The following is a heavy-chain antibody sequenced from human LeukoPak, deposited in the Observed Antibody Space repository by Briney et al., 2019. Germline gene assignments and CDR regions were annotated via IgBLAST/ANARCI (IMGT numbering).Heavy chain of an antibody. Sequence: GRSLKLSCAASGFTLSSYWMHWVRQAPGKGLVWVSRINTDGSSTSYADSVKGRFTISRDNAKNTLYLQMNSLRAEDTAVYYCASTSRFLEWFFTYCGQGTLVTVSS. D-gene: IGHD3-3*01. CDR1: GFTLSSYW. CDR3: ASTSRFLEWFFTY. J-gene: IGHJ4*02. V-gene: IGHV3-74*01. CDR2: INTDGSST.